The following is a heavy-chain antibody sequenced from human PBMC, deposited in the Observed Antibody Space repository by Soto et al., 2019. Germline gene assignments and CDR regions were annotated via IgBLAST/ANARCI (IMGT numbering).Heavy chain of an antibody. D-gene: IGHD2-21*02. CDR2: IYYSGRT. CDR1: GXSLNSRSYY. Sequence: XTLSLPCTVTGXSLNSRSYYWGWIRQPPGKGLEWIGSIYYSGRTYNNPSLRSRVSMSIDTSKDQFSLKLKSVTAADTALYFCARQRTSVVTQAYFDVWGPGSLGTVSS. J-gene: IGHJ4*02. V-gene: IGHV4-39*01. CDR3: ARQRTSVVTQAYFDV.